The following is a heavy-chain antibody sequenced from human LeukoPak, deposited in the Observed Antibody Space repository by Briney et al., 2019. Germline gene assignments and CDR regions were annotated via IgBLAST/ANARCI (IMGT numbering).Heavy chain of an antibody. Sequence: GGSLRLSCAASGFTFSSYAMSWVRQAPGKGLEWVSSISGSGNRTYYADSVKGRFTISRDNSKNTLYLQMNSLRAEDTAVYYCAKPAGWIQLWLLGDFDYWGQGTLVTVSS. V-gene: IGHV3-23*01. J-gene: IGHJ4*02. CDR1: GFTFSSYA. CDR3: AKPAGWIQLWLLGDFDY. CDR2: ISGSGNRT. D-gene: IGHD5-18*01.